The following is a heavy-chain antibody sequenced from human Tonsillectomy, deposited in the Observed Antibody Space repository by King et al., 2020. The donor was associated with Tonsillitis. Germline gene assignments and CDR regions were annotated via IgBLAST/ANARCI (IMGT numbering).Heavy chain of an antibody. CDR3: ARDKIRGASDYFDY. J-gene: IGHJ4*02. CDR1: GFTFSSYP. CDR2: IAFDGKIQ. V-gene: IGHV3-30*01. Sequence: VQLVESGGGVVQPGRSLRLSCAASGFTFSSYPMHWVRQAPGKGLEWVAVIAFDGKIQYYAGSVKGRFTISRDDSKNTLYLQMNTLSVEDTAVYYCARDKIRGASDYFDYLGQGTLVTVSS.